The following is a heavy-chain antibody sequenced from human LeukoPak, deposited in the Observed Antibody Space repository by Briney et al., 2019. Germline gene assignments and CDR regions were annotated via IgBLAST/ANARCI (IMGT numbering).Heavy chain of an antibody. Sequence: PGGSLRLSCAASGLAFRTSWMSWVRQAPGKGLEWVANINQDGTVKYYVDSVKGRFTISRDNAKNSLYLQMNSLRAEDTAVYYCARDTYGSGSYYIIKPMDVWGKGTTVTVSS. J-gene: IGHJ6*03. V-gene: IGHV3-7*01. CDR1: GLAFRTSW. CDR2: INQDGTVK. CDR3: ARDTYGSGSYYIIKPMDV. D-gene: IGHD3-10*01.